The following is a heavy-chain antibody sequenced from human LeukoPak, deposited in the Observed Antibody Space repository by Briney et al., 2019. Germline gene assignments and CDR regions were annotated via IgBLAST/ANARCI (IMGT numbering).Heavy chain of an antibody. CDR3: ARDKGRVADSYDYYMDV. CDR1: GYTFTSYG. CDR2: ISAYNGNT. J-gene: IGHJ6*03. Sequence: ASVKVSCKASGYTFTSYGISWVRQAPGQGLEWMGWISAYNGNTNYAQKLQGRVTMTTDTSTSTAYMELRSLRSDDTAVYYCARDKGRVADSYDYYMDVWGKGSTVTVSS. V-gene: IGHV1-18*01. D-gene: IGHD6-19*01.